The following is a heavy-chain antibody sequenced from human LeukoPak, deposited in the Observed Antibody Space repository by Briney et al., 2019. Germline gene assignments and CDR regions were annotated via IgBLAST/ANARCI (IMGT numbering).Heavy chain of an antibody. V-gene: IGHV3-53*01. Sequence: PGGSLRLSCAASGFTVSSNYMSWVRQAPGKGLEWVSVIYSGGATYYADSVKGRFTVSRDNSKNTLYLQMNSLRAEDTAVYYCARDQRDYGDHGPYFDYWGQGTLVTVSS. CDR1: GFTVSSNY. D-gene: IGHD4-17*01. J-gene: IGHJ4*02. CDR2: IYSGGAT. CDR3: ARDQRDYGDHGPYFDY.